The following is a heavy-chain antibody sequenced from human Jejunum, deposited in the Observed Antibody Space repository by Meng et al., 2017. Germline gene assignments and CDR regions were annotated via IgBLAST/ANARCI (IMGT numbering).Heavy chain of an antibody. D-gene: IGHD6-19*01. CDR2: IIPIFGTT. CDR3: ARATHSGWSPNDY. CDR1: GGTFSSYA. Sequence: QVQLVQSGAEVKKPESSVKVSCKASGGTFSSYAINWVRQAPGQGLEWMGGIIPIFGTTKYAQKFQGRVTITADKSTSTAYMELNSLRSEDTAVYYCARATHSGWSPNDYWGQGTLVTVSS. V-gene: IGHV1-69*06. J-gene: IGHJ4*02.